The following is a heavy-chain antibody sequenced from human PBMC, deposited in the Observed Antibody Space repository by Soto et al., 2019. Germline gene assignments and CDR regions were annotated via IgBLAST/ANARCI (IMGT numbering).Heavy chain of an antibody. J-gene: IGHJ4*02. V-gene: IGHV3-30-3*01. CDR1: GFTFSTHA. Sequence: PGGSLRLSCAASGFTFSTHAMHWVRQAPGKGLECVAIVSFDGSNKYYADAVKGRFTISRDNSKNTLYLQMSGLTPEDTAVYYCAIDQSGITTTGGGRIDHWGQGPLVTVSS. CDR3: AIDQSGITTTGGGRIDH. CDR2: VSFDGSNK. D-gene: IGHD1-20*01.